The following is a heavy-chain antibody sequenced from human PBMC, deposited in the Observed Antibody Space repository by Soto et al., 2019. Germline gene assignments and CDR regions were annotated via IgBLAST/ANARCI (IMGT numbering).Heavy chain of an antibody. J-gene: IGHJ4*02. CDR1: GFNFSNYA. D-gene: IGHD1-1*01. CDR2: VWSDGDKQ. Sequence: QVQLVESWGGVVQPGRSLRLSCAASGFNFSNYAMHWVREAPGKGLERVAVVWSDGDKQDYADSVKCRFSMSRDNSKNTLYLQMSSLRGEDTAVYYCARAGSGSGTYVIDNWGQGTLATVSS. CDR3: ARAGSGSGTYVIDN. V-gene: IGHV3-33*01.